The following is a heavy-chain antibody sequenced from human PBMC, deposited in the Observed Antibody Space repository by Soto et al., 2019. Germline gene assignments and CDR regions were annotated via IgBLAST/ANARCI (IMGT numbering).Heavy chain of an antibody. J-gene: IGHJ3*02. CDR2: IYYSGST. CDR1: GGSISSGGYY. V-gene: IGHV4-31*03. Sequence: SETLSLICTVSGGSISSGGYYWSWIRQHPGKGLEWIGYIYYSGSTYYNPSLKSRVTISVDTSKNQFSLKLSSVTAADTAVYYCAREKAEDAFDIWGQVTMVTVS. CDR3: AREKAEDAFDI.